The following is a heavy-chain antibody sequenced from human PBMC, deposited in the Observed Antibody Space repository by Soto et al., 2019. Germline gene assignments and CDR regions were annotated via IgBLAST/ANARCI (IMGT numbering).Heavy chain of an antibody. CDR3: ASPLAGSHLGYFQH. Sequence: GGSLRLSCAASGFTFSSYAMSWVRQAPGKGLEWVSAISGSGGSTYYADSVRGRFTISRDNSKNTLYLQMNSLRAEDTAVYYCASPLAGSHLGYFQHWGQGTLVTVSS. D-gene: IGHD3-10*01. J-gene: IGHJ1*01. CDR1: GFTFSSYA. CDR2: ISGSGGST. V-gene: IGHV3-23*01.